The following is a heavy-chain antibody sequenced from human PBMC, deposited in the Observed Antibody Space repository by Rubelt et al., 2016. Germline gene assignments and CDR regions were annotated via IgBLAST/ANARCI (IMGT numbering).Heavy chain of an antibody. CDR2: ISYDGSNK. V-gene: IGHV3-30*04. CDR3: ARDPVWALTRRFSSCDY. Sequence: VQLLESGGGLVQPGGSLRLSCAASGFTFSSYAMSWVRQAPGKGLEWVAVISYDGSNKYYADSVKGRFTISRDNSKNTLYLQMNSLRAEDTAVLYCARDPVWALTRRFSSCDYWGQGTLVTVSS. CDR1: GFTFSSYA. D-gene: IGHD3-16*01. J-gene: IGHJ4*02.